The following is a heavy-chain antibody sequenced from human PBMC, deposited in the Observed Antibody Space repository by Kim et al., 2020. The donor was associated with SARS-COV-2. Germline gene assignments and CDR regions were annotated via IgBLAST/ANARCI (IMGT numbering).Heavy chain of an antibody. J-gene: IGHJ4*02. CDR2: INTDGSNI. CDR3: ARGGVVGGYDY. Sequence: GGSLRLSCAASAFTFSSNWMSWVRQAPGKGLVWVSDINTDGSNIRYADSVKGRFTISRDNAKNTLYLQMNSLRAEDTAVYYCARGGVVGGYDYWGQGTLVTVSS. D-gene: IGHD3-16*01. V-gene: IGHV3-74*01. CDR1: AFTFSSNW.